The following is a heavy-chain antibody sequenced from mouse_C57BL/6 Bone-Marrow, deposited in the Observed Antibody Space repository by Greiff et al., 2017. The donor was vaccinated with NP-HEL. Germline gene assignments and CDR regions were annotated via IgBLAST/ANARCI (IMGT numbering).Heavy chain of an antibody. D-gene: IGHD1-1*01. V-gene: IGHV1-61*01. CDR3: ARSSYYYGSSPRYYAMDY. CDR2: IYPSDSET. Sequence: VQLQQPGAELVRPGSSVKLSCKASGYTFTSYWMDWVKQRPGQGLEWIGNIYPSDSETHYNQKFKDKATLTVDKSSSTAYMQLSSLTSEDSAVYSCARSSYYYGSSPRYYAMDYWGQGTSVTVSS. J-gene: IGHJ4*01. CDR1: GYTFTSYW.